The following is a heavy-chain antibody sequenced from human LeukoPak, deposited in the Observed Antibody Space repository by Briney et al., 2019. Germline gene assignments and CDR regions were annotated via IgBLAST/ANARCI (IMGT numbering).Heavy chain of an antibody. CDR2: IIPILGIA. Sequence: SVKVSYKASGGTFSSYAISWVRQAPGQGLEWMGRIIPILGIANYAQEFQGRVTITADKSTSTAYMELSSLRSEDTAVYYCARVLLTYGSGRKYYYYGMDVWGQGTTVTVSS. J-gene: IGHJ6*02. CDR3: ARVLLTYGSGRKYYYYGMDV. CDR1: GGTFSSYA. D-gene: IGHD3-10*01. V-gene: IGHV1-69*04.